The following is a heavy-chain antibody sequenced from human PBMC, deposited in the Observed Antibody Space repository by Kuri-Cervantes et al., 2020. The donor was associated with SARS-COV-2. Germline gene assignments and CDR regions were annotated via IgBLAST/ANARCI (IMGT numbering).Heavy chain of an antibody. CDR3: ARDPSTYRAAAGYFDY. CDR2: IIPIFGTA. D-gene: IGHD6-13*01. V-gene: IGHV1-69*13. Sequence: SVKVSCKASGGTFSSYAISWVRQAPGQGLEWMGRIIPIFGTANYAQKFQGRVTITADESTSTAYMELSSLRSEDTAVYYCARDPSTYRAAAGYFDYWGQGTLVTVPS. CDR1: GGTFSSYA. J-gene: IGHJ4*02.